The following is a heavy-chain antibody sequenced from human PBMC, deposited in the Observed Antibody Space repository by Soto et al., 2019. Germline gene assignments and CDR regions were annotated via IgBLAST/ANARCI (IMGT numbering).Heavy chain of an antibody. CDR2: ITSSRSNFT. J-gene: IGHJ4*02. CDR3: VRDRGYSGFFY. D-gene: IGHD5-12*01. V-gene: IGHV3-11*06. CDR1: GFTFSDYY. Sequence: QVQLVESGGGLVKPGGSLRLSCAASGFTFSDYYMSWIRQAPGKGLEWVSYITSSRSNFTNYADSVKGRFTISRDNAKNSVYLQMDSLRVEDTDVYYCVRDRGYSGFFYWGQGVLVTVSA.